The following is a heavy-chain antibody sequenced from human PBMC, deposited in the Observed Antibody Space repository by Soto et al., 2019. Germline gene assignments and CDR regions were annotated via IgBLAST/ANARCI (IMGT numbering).Heavy chain of an antibody. J-gene: IGHJ4*02. CDR2: IKSKTDGGTT. CDR1: GFTFSNVW. Sequence: GGSLRLSYAASGFTFSNVWMNWVRQAPGKGLEWVGRIKSKTDGGTTDYAAPVKGRFTISRDDSKNTLYLQMNSLKTEDTAVYYCTRSYYGVQLDYWGQGTLVTVSS. V-gene: IGHV3-15*07. CDR3: TRSYYGVQLDY. D-gene: IGHD4-17*01.